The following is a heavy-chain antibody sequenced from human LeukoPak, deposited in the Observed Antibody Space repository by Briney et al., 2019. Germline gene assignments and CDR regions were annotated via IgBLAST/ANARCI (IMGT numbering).Heavy chain of an antibody. CDR3: ARGRGSRSWYRRFDY. CDR1: GYTFTSYD. V-gene: IGHV1-8*03. Sequence: ASVKVSCKASGYTFTSYDINWVRQATGQGLEWMGWMNPNSGNTGYAQKFQGRVTITRNTSISTAYMELSSLRSEDTAVYYCARGRGSRSWYRRFDYWGHGTLVTVSS. D-gene: IGHD6-13*01. J-gene: IGHJ4*01. CDR2: MNPNSGNT.